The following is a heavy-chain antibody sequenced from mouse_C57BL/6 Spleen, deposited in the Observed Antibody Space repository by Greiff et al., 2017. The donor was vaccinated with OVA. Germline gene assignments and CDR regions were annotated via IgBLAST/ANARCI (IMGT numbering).Heavy chain of an antibody. CDR2: INPNNGGT. J-gene: IGHJ3*01. D-gene: IGHD2-3*01. CDR3: ARDDGYAWFAY. CDR1: GYTFTDYN. V-gene: IGHV1-18*01. Sequence: EVQLVESGPELVKPGASVKIPCKASGYTFTDYNMDWVKQSHGKSLEWIGDINPNNGGTIYNQKFKGKATLTVDKSSSTAYMELRSLTSEDTAVYYCARDDGYAWFAYWGQGTLVTVSA.